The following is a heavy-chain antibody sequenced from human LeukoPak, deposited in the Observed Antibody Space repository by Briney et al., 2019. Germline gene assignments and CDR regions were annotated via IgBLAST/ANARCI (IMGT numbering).Heavy chain of an antibody. CDR1: GFTFSSYG. D-gene: IGHD4-11*01. V-gene: IGHV3-30*03. J-gene: IGHJ4*02. Sequence: GGSLRLSCAASGFTFSSYGMHWVRQAPGKGLEWVAVISYDGSNKYYADSVKGQFTISRDNAKNSLYLQMNSLRAEDTAVYYCAREASSSNYFDYWGQGTLVTVSS. CDR2: ISYDGSNK. CDR3: AREASSSNYFDY.